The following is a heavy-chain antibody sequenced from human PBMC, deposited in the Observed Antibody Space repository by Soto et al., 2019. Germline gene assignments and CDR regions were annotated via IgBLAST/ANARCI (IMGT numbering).Heavy chain of an antibody. CDR3: ARGIHSSGWYSYYYYGMDV. J-gene: IGHJ6*02. V-gene: IGHV6-1*01. D-gene: IGHD6-19*01. Sequence: PSQTLSLTCVISGDSVSSNSAAWNWIRQSPSRGLEWLGRTYYRSKWYNDYAVSVKSRITINPDTSKNQFSLQLNSVTPEDTAVYYCARGIHSSGWYSYYYYGMDVWGQGTTVTVSS. CDR1: GDSVSSNSAA. CDR2: TYYRSKWYN.